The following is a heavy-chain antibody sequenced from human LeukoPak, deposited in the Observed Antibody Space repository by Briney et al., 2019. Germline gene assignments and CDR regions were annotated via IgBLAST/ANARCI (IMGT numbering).Heavy chain of an antibody. Sequence: SETLSLTCAVYGGSFSGYYWNWICQPPGKGLEWIGEINHSGSTNYNSSPKSRVTISVDTSKNQFSLKLSSVTAADTAVYYCARHRSGWLQSSFDYWGQGTLVTVSS. J-gene: IGHJ4*02. CDR2: INHSGST. CDR3: ARHRSGWLQSSFDY. CDR1: GGSFSGYY. V-gene: IGHV4-34*01. D-gene: IGHD5-24*01.